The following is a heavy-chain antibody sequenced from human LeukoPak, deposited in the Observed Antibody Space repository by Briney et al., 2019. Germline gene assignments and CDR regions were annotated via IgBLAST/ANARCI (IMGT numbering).Heavy chain of an antibody. D-gene: IGHD3-22*01. V-gene: IGHV5-51*01. Sequence: GESLKISCKGSGYSFTSYWIGWVRQMPGKGLEWMGIIYPGDSDTRYSPSFQGQVTISADKSISTAYLQWSSLKASGTAMYYCARGELYYYDSSGTPGSFDPWGQGTLVTVSS. CDR1: GYSFTSYW. CDR2: IYPGDSDT. CDR3: ARGELYYYDSSGTPGSFDP. J-gene: IGHJ5*02.